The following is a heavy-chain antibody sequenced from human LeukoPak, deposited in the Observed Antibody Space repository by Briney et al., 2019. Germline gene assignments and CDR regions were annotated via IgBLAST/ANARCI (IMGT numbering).Heavy chain of an antibody. J-gene: IGHJ4*02. CDR2: IKQDGSEK. Sequence: GGSLRLSCAASGFTFSNYWMSWVRQAPEKGLEWVANIKQDGSEKYYVDSVKGRFTISRDNAKNSLSLQMNSLRAEDTAVYYCAREGSFYRYWGQGTLVTVSS. CDR1: GFTFSNYW. CDR3: AREGSFYRY. D-gene: IGHD3-3*01. V-gene: IGHV3-7*01.